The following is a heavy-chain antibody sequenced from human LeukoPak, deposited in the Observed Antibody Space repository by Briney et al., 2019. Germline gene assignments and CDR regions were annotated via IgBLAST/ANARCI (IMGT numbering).Heavy chain of an antibody. CDR3: ARDSGLVEGSSLDP. CDR2: IYHSGST. V-gene: IGHV4-38-2*02. Sequence: PSETLSLTCAVSGYSISSGYYWGWIRQPPGKGLEWIGSIYHSGSTYYNPSLKSRVTISVDTSKNQFSLKLSSVTAADTAVYYCARDSGLVEGSSLDPWGQGTLVTVSS. CDR1: GYSISSGYY. J-gene: IGHJ5*02. D-gene: IGHD2-2*01.